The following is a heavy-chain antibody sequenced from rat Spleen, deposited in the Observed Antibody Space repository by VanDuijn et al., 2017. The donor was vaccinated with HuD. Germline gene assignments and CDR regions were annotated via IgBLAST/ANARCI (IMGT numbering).Heavy chain of an antibody. D-gene: IGHD1-9*01. CDR2: ISSDGGRN. Sequence: EVQLVESDGGLVQPGRSLKLSCAASGFTFSNFDMAWVRQAPAEGLEWVATISSDGGRNFYRDSVKGRFTISRDNAKSTLFLQMDSLRSEDTATYYCARRHYGYTDYFDYWGQGVMVTVSS. CDR3: ARRHYGYTDYFDY. CDR1: GFTFSNFD. J-gene: IGHJ2*01. V-gene: IGHV5-29*01.